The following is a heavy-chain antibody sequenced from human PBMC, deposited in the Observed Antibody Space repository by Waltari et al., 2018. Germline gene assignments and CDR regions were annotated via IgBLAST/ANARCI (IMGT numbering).Heavy chain of an antibody. V-gene: IGHV1-69*05. Sequence: VQLVKSGAEVQKPGSSVKYSFKASGARFTSYSPSWGRPSAAKGREWVGGVIPIFSTANYAQKFQGRVTITTDESTSTAYMELSSLRSEDTAVYYCARGRGRYCSSTSCSQYGMDVWGQGTTVTVSS. CDR3: ARGRGRYCSSTSCSQYGMDV. CDR2: VIPIFSTA. D-gene: IGHD2-2*01. CDR1: GARFTSYS. J-gene: IGHJ6*02.